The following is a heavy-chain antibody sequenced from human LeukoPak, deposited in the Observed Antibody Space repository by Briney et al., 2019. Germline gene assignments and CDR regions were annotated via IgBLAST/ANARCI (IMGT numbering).Heavy chain of an antibody. V-gene: IGHV4-39*01. CDR2: IYPTGQT. CDR3: ARQIAYGKWYFDY. Sequence: SETLSLTCTVSVVSISSSSDWWGWIRQPPGQGLEWIGSIYPTGQTYYSASLKSRVTTSVDTSKSQFSLKLSSVTAADTAVYYCARQIAYGKWYFDYWGQGTLVTVSS. CDR1: VVSISSSSDW. D-gene: IGHD2-21*01. J-gene: IGHJ4*02.